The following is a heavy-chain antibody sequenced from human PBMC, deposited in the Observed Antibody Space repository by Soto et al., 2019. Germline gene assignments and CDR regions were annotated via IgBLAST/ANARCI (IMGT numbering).Heavy chain of an antibody. CDR2: ISSSSSYI. Sequence: EVQLVESGGGLVKPGGSLRLSCAASGFTFSSYSMNWVRQTPGKGLEWVSSISSSSSYIYYADSVKGRFTISRDNAKNSLYLQMNSLRAEDTAVYYCARGRGSSWYGYWGQGTLVTVSS. J-gene: IGHJ4*02. CDR3: ARGRGSSWYGY. V-gene: IGHV3-21*01. CDR1: GFTFSSYS. D-gene: IGHD6-13*01.